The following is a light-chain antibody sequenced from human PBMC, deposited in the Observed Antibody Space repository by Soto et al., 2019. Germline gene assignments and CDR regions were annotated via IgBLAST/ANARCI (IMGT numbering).Light chain of an antibody. V-gene: IGLV2-11*01. CDR3: CSYAGSHTYV. CDR2: DVS. CDR1: SSDVGSYIS. J-gene: IGLJ1*01. Sequence: QSALTQPRSVSGSPGQSVTISCTGTSSDVGSYISVSWYQQHPGKAPKLMIYDVSKRPSGVPDRFSGSKSDNTASLTISGLQAEDEAEYYCCSYAGSHTYVFGTGTQLTVL.